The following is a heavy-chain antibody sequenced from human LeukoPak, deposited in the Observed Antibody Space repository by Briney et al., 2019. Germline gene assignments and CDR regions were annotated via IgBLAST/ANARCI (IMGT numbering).Heavy chain of an antibody. CDR2: ISSSGSTM. CDR1: EFTFSDYY. Sequence: SGGSLRLSCAASEFTFSDYYMSWIRQAPGKGLEWVSYISSSGSTMYYADSVEGRFTISRDNAKNSLYLQMNSLRAEDTAVYYCARAGGYGDYGVGYWGQGTLVTVSS. J-gene: IGHJ4*02. D-gene: IGHD4-17*01. CDR3: ARAGGYGDYGVGY. V-gene: IGHV3-11*01.